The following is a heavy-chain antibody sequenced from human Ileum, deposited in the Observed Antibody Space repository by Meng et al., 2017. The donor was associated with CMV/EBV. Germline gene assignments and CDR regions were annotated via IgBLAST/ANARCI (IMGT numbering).Heavy chain of an antibody. Sequence: VDLQESGPGLVKPSETLSLPCTVAGCSISSYYWSSIRQPAGKGLEWIGRIYTSGSTNYNPSLKSRVTMSVDTSKNQFSLKLSSVTAADTAMYYCVRDPGGLVPAAIDHWGQGTLVTVSS. V-gene: IGHV4-4*07. CDR2: IYTSGST. CDR3: VRDPGGLVPAAIDH. D-gene: IGHD2-2*01. J-gene: IGHJ4*02. CDR1: GCSISSYY.